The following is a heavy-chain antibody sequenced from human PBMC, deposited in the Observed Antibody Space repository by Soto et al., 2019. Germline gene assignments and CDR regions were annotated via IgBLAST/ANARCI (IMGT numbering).Heavy chain of an antibody. CDR1: GGTFSSYA. Sequence: GASVKVSCKASGGTFSSYAISWVRQAPGQGLEWMGGIIPIFGTANYAQKFQGRVTITADESTSTAYMELSSLRSEDTAVYYCARTLIVARRADAFDIWGQGTMVTVSS. J-gene: IGHJ3*02. D-gene: IGHD3-22*01. V-gene: IGHV1-69*13. CDR2: IIPIFGTA. CDR3: ARTLIVARRADAFDI.